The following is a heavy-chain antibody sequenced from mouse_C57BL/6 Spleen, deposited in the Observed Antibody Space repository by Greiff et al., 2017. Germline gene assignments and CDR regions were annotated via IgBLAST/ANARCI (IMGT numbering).Heavy chain of an antibody. Sequence: EVQLQQSGPELVKPGASVKISCKASGYSFTGYYMNWVKQSPEKSLEWIGEINPSTGGTTYNQKFKAKATLTVDKSSSTAYMQLKSLTSEDSAVYYCARSFYGNPDVWGTGTTVTVSS. J-gene: IGHJ1*03. D-gene: IGHD2-10*01. CDR3: ARSFYGNPDV. CDR1: GYSFTGYY. V-gene: IGHV1-42*01. CDR2: INPSTGGT.